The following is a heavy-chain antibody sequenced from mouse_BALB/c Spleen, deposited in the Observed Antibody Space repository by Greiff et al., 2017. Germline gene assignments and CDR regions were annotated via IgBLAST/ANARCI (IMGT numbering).Heavy chain of an antibody. CDR3: ARDYGSSYWYFDG. Sequence: VQLKESGPELVKPGASVKMSCKASGYTFTSYVMHWVKQKPGQGLEWIGYINPYNDGTKYNEKFKGKATLTSDKSSSTAYMELSSLTSEDSAVYDCARDYGSSYWYFDGGGAGRTVAV. CDR1: GYTFTSYV. D-gene: IGHD1-1*01. CDR2: INPYNDGT. J-gene: IGHJ1*01. V-gene: IGHV1-14*01.